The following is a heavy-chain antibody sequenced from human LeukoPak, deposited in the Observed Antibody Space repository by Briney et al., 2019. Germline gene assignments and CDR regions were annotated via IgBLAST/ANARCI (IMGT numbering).Heavy chain of an antibody. CDR2: FYSGGGT. V-gene: IGHV3-66*01. CDR3: ARGFGPRMAVAGSLGGFDY. CDR1: GFSVSSNY. Sequence: GGSLRLSCAASGFSVSSNYMSWVRQAPGKGLEWVSVFYSGGGTYYADYVKGRLTISRDNSKNTLYLQMNSLRPEDTAVYYCARGFGPRMAVAGSLGGFDYWGQGTLVTVSS. J-gene: IGHJ4*02. D-gene: IGHD6-19*01.